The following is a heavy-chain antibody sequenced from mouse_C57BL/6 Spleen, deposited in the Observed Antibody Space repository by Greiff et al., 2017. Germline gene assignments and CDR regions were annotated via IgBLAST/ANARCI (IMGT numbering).Heavy chain of an antibody. CDR2: IYPRSGNT. Sequence: VQRVESGAELARPGASVKLSCKASGYTFTSYGISWVKQRTGQGLEWIGEIYPRSGNTYYNEKFKGKATLTADKSSSTAYMELRSLTSEDSAVYFCARCHDGYYGGYWGQGTTLTVSS. V-gene: IGHV1-81*01. CDR1: GYTFTSYG. CDR3: ARCHDGYYGGY. D-gene: IGHD2-3*01. J-gene: IGHJ2*01.